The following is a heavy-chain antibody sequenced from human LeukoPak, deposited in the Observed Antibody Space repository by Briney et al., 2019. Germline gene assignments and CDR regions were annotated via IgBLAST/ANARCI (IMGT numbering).Heavy chain of an antibody. CDR1: GFTFSDYY. Sequence: GGSLRLSCAASGFTFSDYYMSWIRQAPGKGLEWVSYISSSGSTIYYADSVKGRFTISRDNAKNSLYLQMNSLRAEDTAVYYCAREYRTSPYYDILTGPPTPLDYWGQGTLVTVSS. CDR2: ISSSGSTI. J-gene: IGHJ4*02. D-gene: IGHD3-9*01. CDR3: AREYRTSPYYDILTGPPTPLDY. V-gene: IGHV3-11*01.